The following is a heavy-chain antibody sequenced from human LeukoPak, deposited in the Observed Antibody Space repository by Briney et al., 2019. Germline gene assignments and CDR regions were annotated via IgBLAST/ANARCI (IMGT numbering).Heavy chain of an antibody. V-gene: IGHV4-61*02. CDR3: ARGPVALVGAIR. Sequence: SQTLSLTCTVSGGSISSGSYYWSWIRQPAGKGLEWIGRIYTSGSTNYNPSLKSRVTISVDTSKNQFSLKLSSVTAADTAVYYCARGPVALVGAIRWGQGTLVTVSS. CDR2: IYTSGST. D-gene: IGHD1-26*01. CDR1: GGSISSGSYY. J-gene: IGHJ4*02.